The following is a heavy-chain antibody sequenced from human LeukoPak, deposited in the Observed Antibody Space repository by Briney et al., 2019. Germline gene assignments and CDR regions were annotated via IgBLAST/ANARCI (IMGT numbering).Heavy chain of an antibody. CDR1: GFTFSSYS. V-gene: IGHV3-21*04. D-gene: IGHD6-19*01. J-gene: IGHJ3*02. Sequence: GGSLRLSCAASGFTFSSYSMNWVRQAPGKGLEWVSSISSSSSYIYYADSVKGRFTISRDNAKNSLYLQMNSLRAEDTAVYYCARDRAVAGTGDAFDIWGQGTMVTVSS. CDR3: ARDRAVAGTGDAFDI. CDR2: ISSSSSYI.